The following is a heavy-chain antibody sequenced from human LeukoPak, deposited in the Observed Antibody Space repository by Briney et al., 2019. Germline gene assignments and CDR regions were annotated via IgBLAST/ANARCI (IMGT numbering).Heavy chain of an antibody. V-gene: IGHV4-39*01. J-gene: IGHJ4*02. D-gene: IGHD1-26*01. CDR1: GGSISSGTYY. CDR3: ARNASDSGTSYFDY. CDR2: IYYSGST. Sequence: SETLSLTCTVSGGSISSGTYYWGWVRQPLGKGLEWIGSIYYSGSTSYSPSLKSRVTISVDTSKNQFSLKLDSVTAADTAVYYCARNASDSGTSYFDYWGQGTLVTVSS.